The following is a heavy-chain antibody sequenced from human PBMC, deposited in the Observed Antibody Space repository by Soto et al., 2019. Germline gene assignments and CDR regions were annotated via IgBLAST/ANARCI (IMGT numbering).Heavy chain of an antibody. Sequence: QVHLVQSGAEVKKPGASVKVSCKASSYTFTSYGISWVRQAPGQGLEWMGWISAYNDNTNYAQKLQGRVTMTTDTSTSTAYMELRSLRSDDTAVYYCARYKGGGVYPYYYYYYMDVWGQGTTVTVSS. CDR3: ARYKGGGVYPYYYYYYMDV. CDR2: ISAYNDNT. D-gene: IGHD2-8*02. CDR1: SYTFTSYG. J-gene: IGHJ6*03. V-gene: IGHV1-18*01.